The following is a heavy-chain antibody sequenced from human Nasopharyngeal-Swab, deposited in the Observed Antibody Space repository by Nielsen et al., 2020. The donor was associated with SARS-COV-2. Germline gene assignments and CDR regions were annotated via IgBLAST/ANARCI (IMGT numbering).Heavy chain of an antibody. Sequence: GESLKISCAASGFTVSAFGMHWVRQAPGEVLEWVAHISYDGHTQYYSDSVTGRFTISRDNSKNTLYLQMNSLRAEDTAVYHCALAGNYRFDYWGQGSLVTVSS. CDR3: ALAGNYRFDY. J-gene: IGHJ4*02. D-gene: IGHD6-19*01. V-gene: IGHV3-30*03. CDR1: GFTVSAFG. CDR2: ISYDGHTQ.